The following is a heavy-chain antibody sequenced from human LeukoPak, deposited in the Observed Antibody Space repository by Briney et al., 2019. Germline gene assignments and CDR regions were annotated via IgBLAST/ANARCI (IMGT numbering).Heavy chain of an antibody. V-gene: IGHV4-59*13. CDR1: GGPLSSYH. CDR3: ARRLWFGDEGFDY. Sequence: PSETLSLTCTVSGGPLSSYHWSWIRRPPGKGLEWIGHNYYNGSTNYNPSIKSRVTISVDTSKNQFSLKLSSVTAADTAVYYCARRLWFGDEGFDYWGQGTLVTVSS. J-gene: IGHJ4*02. D-gene: IGHD3-10*01. CDR2: NYYNGST.